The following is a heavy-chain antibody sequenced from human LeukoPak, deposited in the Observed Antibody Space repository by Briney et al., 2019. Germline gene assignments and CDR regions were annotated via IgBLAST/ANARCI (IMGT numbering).Heavy chain of an antibody. CDR1: GFTFSSYW. J-gene: IGHJ6*03. V-gene: IGHV3-7*01. CDR2: IKQDGSEK. D-gene: IGHD2-2*01. Sequence: GRSLRLSCAASGFTFSSYWMSWVRQAPGKGLEWVANIKQDGSEKYYVDSVKGRFTISRDNAKNSLYLQMNSLRAEDTAVYYCARGTRPFAYYYYHMDVWGKGTTVTISS. CDR3: ARGTRPFAYYYYHMDV.